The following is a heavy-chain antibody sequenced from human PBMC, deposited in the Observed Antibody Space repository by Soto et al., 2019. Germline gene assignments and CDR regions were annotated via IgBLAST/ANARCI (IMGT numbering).Heavy chain of an antibody. V-gene: IGHV3-7*01. CDR2: IKQDGSEK. Sequence: GGSLRLSCAASGFTFSSYWMSWVRQAPGKGMEWVANIKQDGSEKYYVDSVKGRFTISRDNAKNSLYLQMNSLRAEDTAVYYCARDFGGSYFDYWGQGTLVTVSS. D-gene: IGHD3-10*01. J-gene: IGHJ4*02. CDR3: ARDFGGSYFDY. CDR1: GFTFSSYW.